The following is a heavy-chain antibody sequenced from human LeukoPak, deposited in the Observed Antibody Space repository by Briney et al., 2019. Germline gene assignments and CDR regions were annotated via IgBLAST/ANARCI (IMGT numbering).Heavy chain of an antibody. V-gene: IGHV1-2*02. Sequence: DSVKVSCKASGYTFTGYYMHWVRQAPGQGLEWMGWINPNSGGTNYAQKFQGRVTMTRDTSISTAYMELSRLRSDDTAVYYCARVGHGFYGDYIDYWGQGTLVTVSS. CDR3: ARVGHGFYGDYIDY. CDR1: GYTFTGYY. D-gene: IGHD4-17*01. J-gene: IGHJ4*02. CDR2: INPNSGGT.